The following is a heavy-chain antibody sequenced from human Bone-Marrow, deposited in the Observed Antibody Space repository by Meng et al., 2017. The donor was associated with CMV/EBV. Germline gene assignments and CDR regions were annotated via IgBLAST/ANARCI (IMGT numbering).Heavy chain of an antibody. V-gene: IGHV3-30-3*01. Sequence: GESLKISWAASGFTFSSYAMHWVRQAPGKGLEWVAVISYDGSNKYYADSVKGRFTISRDNSKNTLYLQMNSLRAEDTAVYYCARDPVRWNDDLSFDYWGQGTLVTVSS. J-gene: IGHJ4*02. D-gene: IGHD1-1*01. CDR1: GFTFSSYA. CDR3: ARDPVRWNDDLSFDY. CDR2: ISYDGSNK.